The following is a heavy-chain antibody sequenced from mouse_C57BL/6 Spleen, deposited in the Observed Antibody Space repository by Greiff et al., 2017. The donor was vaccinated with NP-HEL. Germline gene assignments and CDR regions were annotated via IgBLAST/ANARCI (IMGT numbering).Heavy chain of an antibody. Sequence: VQLQQPGAELVKPGASVKLSCKASGYTFTSYWMQWVKPRPGQGLEWIGEIDPSDSYTNYNQKFKGKATLTVDTSSSTAYMQRSSLKSEDSAVYYCARALTTVVEDYWGQGTTLTVSS. CDR3: ARALTTVVEDY. CDR1: GYTFTSYW. J-gene: IGHJ2*01. CDR2: IDPSDSYT. D-gene: IGHD1-1*01. V-gene: IGHV1-50*01.